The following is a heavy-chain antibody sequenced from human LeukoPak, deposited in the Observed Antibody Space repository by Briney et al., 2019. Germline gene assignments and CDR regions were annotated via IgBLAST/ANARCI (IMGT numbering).Heavy chain of an antibody. D-gene: IGHD2-2*02. J-gene: IGHJ4*02. V-gene: IGHV4-34*01. CDR1: GGSFSGYY. CDR2: INHSGST. CDR3: ARVSTRYCSSTSCYTLDY. Sequence: PSETLSLTCAVYGGSFSGYYWSWIRQPPGKGLEWIGEINHSGSTNYNPSLKSRVTISVDTSKSQFSLKLSSVTAADTAVYYCARVSTRYCSSTSCYTLDYWGQGTLVTVSS.